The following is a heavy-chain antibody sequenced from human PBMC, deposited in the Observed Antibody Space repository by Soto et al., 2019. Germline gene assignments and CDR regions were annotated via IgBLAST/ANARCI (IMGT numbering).Heavy chain of an antibody. J-gene: IGHJ5*02. CDR1: GFTFSIYA. CDR3: MKDRAPRDGYKTQPGS. Sequence: GGSLRLSCSASGFTFSIYAMHWVRQAPGKGLEYVSAVSTNGGTSYYADSVKGRFTISRDNSRNTLYLQMNGLRPEDTAVYYCMKDRAPRDGYKTQPGSWGLGTLVTVSS. D-gene: IGHD5-12*01. CDR2: VSTNGGTS. V-gene: IGHV3-64D*06.